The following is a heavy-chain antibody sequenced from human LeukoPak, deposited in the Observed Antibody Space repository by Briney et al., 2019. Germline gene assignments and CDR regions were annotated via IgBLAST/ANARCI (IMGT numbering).Heavy chain of an antibody. CDR3: TRDPGRVRGVLGFDY. V-gene: IGHV3-7*01. Sequence: GGSLRLSCAASGFTFSNYWMTWVRQAPGTGLEWVANIKEDGSEKYYVDSVKGRFTISRDNAKNSLYLQMNSLRAEDTAVYYCTRDPGRVRGVLGFDYWGQGIPVTVSS. CDR1: GFTFSNYW. D-gene: IGHD3-10*01. J-gene: IGHJ4*02. CDR2: IKEDGSEK.